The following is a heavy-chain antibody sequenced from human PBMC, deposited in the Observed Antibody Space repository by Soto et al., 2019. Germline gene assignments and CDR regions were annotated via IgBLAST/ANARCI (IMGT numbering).Heavy chain of an antibody. Sequence: QVQLVESGGGVVQPGRSLRLSCAASGFTFSSYAMHWVRQAPGKGLEWVAVISYDGSNKYYADSVKGRFTISRDNSKNTLYLQMNSLRAEDTAVYYCARDVSLYDSSGYFQHWGQGTLVTVSS. D-gene: IGHD3-22*01. V-gene: IGHV3-30-3*01. CDR3: ARDVSLYDSSGYFQH. CDR2: ISYDGSNK. J-gene: IGHJ1*01. CDR1: GFTFSSYA.